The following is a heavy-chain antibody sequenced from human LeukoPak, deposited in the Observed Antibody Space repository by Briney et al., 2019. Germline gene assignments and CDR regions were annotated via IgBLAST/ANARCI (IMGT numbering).Heavy chain of an antibody. Sequence: GESLKISCKGSGYSFISFWIGWVRQMPGKGLEWMGIIYPGDSDTRYSPSFQGQVTISADESISTSYLQWSSLKASDTAMYYCARHFFPPNYYHSSGYYLDYWGQGTLVTVSS. D-gene: IGHD3-22*01. J-gene: IGHJ4*02. CDR3: ARHFFPPNYYHSSGYYLDY. CDR1: GYSFISFW. V-gene: IGHV5-51*01. CDR2: IYPGDSDT.